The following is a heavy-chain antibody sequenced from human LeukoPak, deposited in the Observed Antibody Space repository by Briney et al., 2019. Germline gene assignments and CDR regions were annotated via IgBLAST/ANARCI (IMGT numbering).Heavy chain of an antibody. CDR2: ISYDGSNK. V-gene: IGHV3-30*04. J-gene: IGHJ4*02. CDR1: GFTFSSYA. CDR3: AKDPTAMAPG. D-gene: IGHD5-18*01. Sequence: GGSLRLSCAASGFTFSSYAMHWVRQAPGKGLEWVAVISYDGSNKYYADSVKGRFTISRDNSKNTLYLQMNSLRAEDTAVYYCAKDPTAMAPGWGQGTLVTVSS.